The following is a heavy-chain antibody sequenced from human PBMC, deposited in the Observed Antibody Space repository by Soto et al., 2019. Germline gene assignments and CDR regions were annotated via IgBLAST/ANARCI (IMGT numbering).Heavy chain of an antibody. CDR3: AIPTYYYDSSGPSNDAFDI. V-gene: IGHV1-18*01. CDR2: ISAYNGNT. Sequence: QVQLVQSGAEVKKPGASVKVSCKASGYTFTSYGISWVRQAPGQGLEWMGWISAYNGNTNYAQKLQGRVTMTTDTSTSTAYMELMSLRSDDTAVYYCAIPTYYYDSSGPSNDAFDIWGQGTMVTVSS. CDR1: GYTFTSYG. D-gene: IGHD3-22*01. J-gene: IGHJ3*02.